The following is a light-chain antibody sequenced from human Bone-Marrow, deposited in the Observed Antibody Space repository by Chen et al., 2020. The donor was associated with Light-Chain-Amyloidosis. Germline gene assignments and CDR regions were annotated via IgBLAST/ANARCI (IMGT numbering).Light chain of an antibody. CDR1: HDISDN. Sequence: DIQMTQSPSSLSASVGDRVTITCQASHDISDNLNWYQQKPGKAPKLLIYYASNLETGVPSRFSGSGSGTEFSFTISSLQSEDIATYYCQQYDNLSLTFGGGTKVEIK. V-gene: IGKV1-33*01. CDR2: YAS. CDR3: QQYDNLSLT. J-gene: IGKJ4*01.